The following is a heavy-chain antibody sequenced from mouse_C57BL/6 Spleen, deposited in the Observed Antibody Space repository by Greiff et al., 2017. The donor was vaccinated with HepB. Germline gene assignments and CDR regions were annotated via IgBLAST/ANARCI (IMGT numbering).Heavy chain of an antibody. J-gene: IGHJ4*01. CDR3: AGEIGDYYGSSYRYYAMDY. V-gene: IGHV1-52*01. CDR2: IDPSDSET. CDR1: GYTFTSYW. Sequence: QVQLQQSGAELVRPGSSVKLSCKASGYTFTSYWMHWVKQRPIQGLEWIGNIDPSDSETNYNQKFKDKATLTVDKSSSTAYMQLSSLTSEDPAVYDGAGEIGDYYGSSYRYYAMDYWGQGTSVTVSS. D-gene: IGHD1-1*01.